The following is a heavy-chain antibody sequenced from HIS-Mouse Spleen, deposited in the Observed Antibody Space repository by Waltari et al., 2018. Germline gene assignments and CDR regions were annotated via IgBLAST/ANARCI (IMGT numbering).Heavy chain of an antibody. CDR1: GFTLSSYW. Sequence: VQLVESGGGLVQPGGSLRLSCAASGFTLSSYWLSWVCQGPGKGQGWVANIKQDGSEKYYVDSVKGRFTISRDNAKNSLYLQMNSLRAEDTAVYYCAREGDSGSYFDYWGQGTLVTVSS. D-gene: IGHD1-26*01. J-gene: IGHJ4*02. CDR2: IKQDGSEK. CDR3: AREGDSGSYFDY. V-gene: IGHV3-7*01.